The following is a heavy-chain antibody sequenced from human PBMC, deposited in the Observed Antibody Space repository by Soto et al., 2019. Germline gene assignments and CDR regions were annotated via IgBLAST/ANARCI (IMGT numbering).Heavy chain of an antibody. V-gene: IGHV3-48*01. D-gene: IGHD6-13*01. CDR1: GFTFSSYS. CDR3: ARDKGKGKYFDY. CDR2: ISSSSSTI. Sequence: GGSLRLSCAASGFTFSSYSMNWVRQAPGKGLEWVSYISSSSSTIYYTDSVKGRFTISRDNSKNTLYLKMNSLRAEDTAVYHCARDKGKGKYFDYWGQGTPVTVSS. J-gene: IGHJ4*02.